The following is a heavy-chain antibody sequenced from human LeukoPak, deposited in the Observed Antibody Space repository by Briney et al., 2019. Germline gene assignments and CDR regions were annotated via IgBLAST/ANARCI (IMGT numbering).Heavy chain of an antibody. J-gene: IGHJ4*02. CDR2: ISWNSGSI. D-gene: IGHD3-22*01. CDR3: ARAVSSGYCFDY. Sequence: PGGSLRLSCAASGFTFDDYAMHWVRQAPGKGLEWVSGISWNSGSIGYADSVKGRFTISRDNAKNSLYLQMNSLRAEDTAVYYCARAVSSGYCFDYWGQGTLVTVSS. V-gene: IGHV3-9*01. CDR1: GFTFDDYA.